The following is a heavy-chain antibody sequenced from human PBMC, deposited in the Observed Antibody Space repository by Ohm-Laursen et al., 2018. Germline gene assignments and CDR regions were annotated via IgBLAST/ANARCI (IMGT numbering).Heavy chain of an antibody. CDR1: GFTFSSYS. D-gene: IGHD6-6*01. CDR3: ARDSSSSSYYGMDV. J-gene: IGHJ6*02. CDR2: ISSSSSYI. Sequence: SLRLSCTASGFTFSSYSMNWVRQAPGNGLEWVSSISSSSSYIYYADSVKGRFTISRDNAKNTLYLQMNSLRAEDTAVYYCARDSSSSSYYGMDVWGQGTTATVSS. V-gene: IGHV3-21*01.